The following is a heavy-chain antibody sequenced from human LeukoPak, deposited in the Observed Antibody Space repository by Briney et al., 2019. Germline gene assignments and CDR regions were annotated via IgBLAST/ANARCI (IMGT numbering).Heavy chain of an antibody. D-gene: IGHD5-12*01. CDR2: IWYDGSKK. J-gene: IGHJ4*02. Sequence: QTGGSLRLSCAASGFTFSSYGMHWVRQAPGKGLEWVAVIWYDGSKKYYADPVKGRFTISRDNSKNTLYLQMNSLRAEDTAVYYCARDQYSGYEDYWGQRTLVTVSS. V-gene: IGHV3-33*01. CDR3: ARDQYSGYEDY. CDR1: GFTFSSYG.